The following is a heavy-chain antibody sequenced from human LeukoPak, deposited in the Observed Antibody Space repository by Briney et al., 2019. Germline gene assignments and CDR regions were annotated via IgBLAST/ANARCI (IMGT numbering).Heavy chain of an antibody. Sequence: ASVKVSCKASGGTFSSYAISWVRQAPGQGLEWMGGIIPIFGTANYAQKFQGGVTITADESTSTAYMELSSLRSEDTAVYYCARDSYYGDYGHFDYWGQGTLVTVSS. CDR1: GGTFSSYA. D-gene: IGHD4-17*01. CDR2: IIPIFGTA. CDR3: ARDSYYGDYGHFDY. V-gene: IGHV1-69*13. J-gene: IGHJ4*02.